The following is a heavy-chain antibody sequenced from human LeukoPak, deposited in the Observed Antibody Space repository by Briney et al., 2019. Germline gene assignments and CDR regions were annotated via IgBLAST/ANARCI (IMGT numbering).Heavy chain of an antibody. D-gene: IGHD7-27*01. CDR3: ARGAGDAYYYYYGMDV. CDR1: GYTFTSYD. CDR2: MNPNSGNT. Sequence: GASVKVSCKASGYTFTSYDINWVRQATGQGLEWMGRMNPNSGNTGYAQKFQGRVTMTRNTSISTAYMELSSLRSEDTAVYYCARGAGDAYYYYYGMDVWGQGTTVTVSS. V-gene: IGHV1-8*01. J-gene: IGHJ6*02.